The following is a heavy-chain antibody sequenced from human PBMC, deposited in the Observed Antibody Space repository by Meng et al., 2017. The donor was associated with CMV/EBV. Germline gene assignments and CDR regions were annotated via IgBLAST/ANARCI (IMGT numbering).Heavy chain of an antibody. J-gene: IGHJ6*02. Sequence: SVKVSCKASGGTFSSYAISWVRQAPGQGLEWMGGIIPIFGTANYAQKFQGRVTITTGESTSTAYMELSSLRSEDTAVYYCARGREPAARLDYYGMDVWGQGTTVTVSS. V-gene: IGHV1-69*05. CDR3: ARGREPAARLDYYGMDV. CDR2: IIPIFGTA. CDR1: GGTFSSYA. D-gene: IGHD2-2*01.